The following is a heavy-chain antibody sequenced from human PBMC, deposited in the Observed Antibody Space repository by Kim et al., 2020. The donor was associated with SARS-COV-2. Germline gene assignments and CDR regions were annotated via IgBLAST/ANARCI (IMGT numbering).Heavy chain of an antibody. Sequence: GESLKISCQGSGYNFRDFWIVWVRQMPGKDLEVMGIIYPGDSDTRYTPSFRGQVTISADNSISTAYLHWSSLKASDSAIYYCTRLSWGAGMIFHKEHREGRQGFDVWGQGTTVTVSS. J-gene: IGHJ6*02. D-gene: IGHD1-26*01. CDR3: TRLSWGAGMIFHKEHREGRQGFDV. CDR2: IYPGDSDT. V-gene: IGHV5-51*01. CDR1: GYNFRDFW.